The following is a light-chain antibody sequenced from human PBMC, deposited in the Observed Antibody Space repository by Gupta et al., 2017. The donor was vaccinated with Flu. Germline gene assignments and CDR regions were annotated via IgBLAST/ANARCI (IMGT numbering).Light chain of an antibody. Sequence: GGNNIGSKAVHWYRQQPGQAPVLVVYDDSARPSGIPERFSGSNSGNTATLTISRVEAGDEADYYCHVWDSTSIHGVFGGGTKLTVL. CDR1: NIGSKA. CDR2: DDS. V-gene: IGLV3-21*02. CDR3: HVWDSTSIHGV. J-gene: IGLJ3*02.